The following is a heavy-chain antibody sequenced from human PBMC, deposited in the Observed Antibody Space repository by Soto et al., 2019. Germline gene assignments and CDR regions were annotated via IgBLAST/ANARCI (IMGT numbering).Heavy chain of an antibody. V-gene: IGHV3-23*01. D-gene: IGHD1-20*01. CDR3: EKRLYITGERYFDY. Sequence: GGSLRLSCAASGFTFSNYAMSWVRQAPGKGLEWVSGISGSGVNTYYTDSVKGRFTISRDNSKNTLYLQMNSLRAEDTAVYYCEKRLYITGERYFDYWGQGT. CDR1: GFTFSNYA. J-gene: IGHJ4*02. CDR2: ISGSGVNT.